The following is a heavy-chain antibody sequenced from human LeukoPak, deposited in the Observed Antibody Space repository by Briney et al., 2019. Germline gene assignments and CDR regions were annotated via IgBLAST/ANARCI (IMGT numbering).Heavy chain of an antibody. J-gene: IGHJ4*02. D-gene: IGHD2-2*01. CDR2: IIPIFDTA. CDR3: ARGYCSSTSCSVFDY. V-gene: IGHV1-69*01. Sequence: SVKVSCKASGGTFSSYAISWVRQAPGQGLEWMGGIIPIFDTANYAQKFQGRVTITADESTSTAYMELSSLRSEDTAVYYCARGYCSSTSCSVFDYWGQGTLVTVSS. CDR1: GGTFSSYA.